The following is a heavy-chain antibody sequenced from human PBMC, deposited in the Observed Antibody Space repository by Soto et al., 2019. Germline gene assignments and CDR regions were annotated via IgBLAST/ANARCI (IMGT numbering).Heavy chain of an antibody. J-gene: IGHJ4*02. Sequence: PVGSLRLSCVASVITFGSRAMSWVRHSPGEGLEWVSTITDTGGDTKYSDSVRGRFTMSRDNSKKTLYLQMNNLRVEDSALYYCARGSTDSYPGSRIFEFWGRGTRVTVSS. V-gene: IGHV3-23*01. CDR3: ARGSTDSYPGSRIFEF. D-gene: IGHD3-10*01. CDR1: VITFGSRA. CDR2: ITDTGGDT.